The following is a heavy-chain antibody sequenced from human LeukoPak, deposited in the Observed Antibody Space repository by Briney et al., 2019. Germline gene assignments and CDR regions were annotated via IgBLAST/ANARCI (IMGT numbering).Heavy chain of an antibody. CDR2: IYTSGST. D-gene: IGHD5-12*01. V-gene: IGHV4-61*02. CDR1: GGSISSGSYY. J-gene: IGHJ4*02. CDR3: ARRGYYSAYDYDY. Sequence: PSETLSLTCTVSGGSISSGSYYWSWIRQPAGKGLEWIGRIYTSGSTNYNPSLKSRVTISVDTSKNQFSLKLSSVTAADTAVYYCARRGYYSAYDYDYWGQGTLVTVSS.